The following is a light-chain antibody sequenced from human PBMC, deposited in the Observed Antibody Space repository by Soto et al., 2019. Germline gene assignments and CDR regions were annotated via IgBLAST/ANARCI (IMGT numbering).Light chain of an antibody. J-gene: IGLJ2*01. V-gene: IGLV1-51*01. CDR1: SSNIGNNY. Sequence: QSVLTQPPSVSAAPGQKVTISCSGSSSNIGNNYVSWYQQLPGTAPKFLTYDNNKRPSGIPDRYSGSKSGTSATLDITGLQTGDEADYYCGAWDSSLSGVVFGGGTKLTVL. CDR2: DNN. CDR3: GAWDSSLSGVV.